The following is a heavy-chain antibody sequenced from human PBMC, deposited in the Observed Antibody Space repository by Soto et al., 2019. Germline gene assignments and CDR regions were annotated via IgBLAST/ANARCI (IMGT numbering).Heavy chain of an antibody. CDR1: GYTFNSYD. J-gene: IGHJ4*02. V-gene: IGHV1-18*01. CDR2: ISPYNGDV. CDR3: VRMRDSAYDY. D-gene: IGHD3-16*01. Sequence: ASVKVSCKASGYTFNSYDISWVRQAPGQGLEWMGWISPYNGDVNYAQRLQGRVTMTTDTSTSTVYMELRSLRPDDTAVYYCVRMRDSAYDYWGQGTLVTVSS.